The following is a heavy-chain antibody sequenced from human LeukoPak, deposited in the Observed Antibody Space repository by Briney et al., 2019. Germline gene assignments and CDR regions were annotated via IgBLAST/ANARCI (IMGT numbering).Heavy chain of an antibody. V-gene: IGHV3-7*01. CDR3: ARDVAAAGSYYYYGMDV. J-gene: IGHJ6*02. Sequence: GSLRLSCVASELMFSRYWMNWVRQAPGKGLEWVANIKQDGSEKYYVDSVKGRFTVSRDNAKNTLYLQMNSLRAEDTAVYYCARDVAAAGSYYYYGMDVWGQGTTVTVSS. CDR1: ELMFSRYW. D-gene: IGHD6-13*01. CDR2: IKQDGSEK.